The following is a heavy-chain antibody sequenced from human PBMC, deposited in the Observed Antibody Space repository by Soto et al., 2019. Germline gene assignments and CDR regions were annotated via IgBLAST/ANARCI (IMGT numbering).Heavy chain of an antibody. J-gene: IGHJ3*02. D-gene: IGHD5-18*01. Sequence: QVQLVQSGAEVKKPGSSVKVSCKASGGTFSSYAISWVRQAPGQGLEWMGGIIPIFGTANYAQKFQGRVRVTGDVSRSTAYMELSSLGSEDRGVYYCAGEGWRVELATAGGAFDIWGQGTMVTVSS. CDR1: GGTFSSYA. V-gene: IGHV1-69*12. CDR3: AGEGWRVELATAGGAFDI. CDR2: IIPIFGTA.